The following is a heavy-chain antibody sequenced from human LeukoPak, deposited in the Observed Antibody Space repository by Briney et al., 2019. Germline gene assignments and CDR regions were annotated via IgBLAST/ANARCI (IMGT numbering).Heavy chain of an antibody. CDR1: GFPFSGYW. V-gene: IGHV3-7*01. Sequence: PGGSLRLSCAASGFPFSGYWMDWVRQAPGKGMERVANINQDGSTQYYAASVKGRFTISRDNAKSSLYLQMNILRAEDTAVYYCSRSLDYLGQGALVTVSS. CDR3: SRSLDY. CDR2: INQDGSTQ. J-gene: IGHJ4*02.